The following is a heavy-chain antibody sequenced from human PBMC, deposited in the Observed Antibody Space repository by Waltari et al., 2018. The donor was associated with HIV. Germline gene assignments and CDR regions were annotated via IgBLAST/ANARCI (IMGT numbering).Heavy chain of an antibody. CDR3: TTDYPYDSSGYPFDY. CDR2: IKSKTDGGTT. CDR1: GFTFSNAW. D-gene: IGHD3-22*01. Sequence: EVQLVESGGGLVKPGGSLRLSCAASGFTFSNAWMSWVRQAPGTGLEWVGRIKSKTDGGTTDYAAPVKGRFTISRDDSKNTLYLQMNSLKTEDTAVYYCTTDYPYDSSGYPFDYWGQGTLVTVSS. V-gene: IGHV3-15*01. J-gene: IGHJ4*02.